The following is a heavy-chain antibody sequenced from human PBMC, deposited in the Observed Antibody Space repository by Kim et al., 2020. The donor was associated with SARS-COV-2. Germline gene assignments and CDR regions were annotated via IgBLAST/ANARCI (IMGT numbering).Heavy chain of an antibody. CDR3: ARGRGVDS. V-gene: IGHV3-7*04. Sequence: GSQKDCVDSAKGRFTIARDNDKNSVYLQMTSLRGEDTSVYYCARGRGVDSWGQGTLVAVSS. J-gene: IGHJ5*01. CDR2: GSQK.